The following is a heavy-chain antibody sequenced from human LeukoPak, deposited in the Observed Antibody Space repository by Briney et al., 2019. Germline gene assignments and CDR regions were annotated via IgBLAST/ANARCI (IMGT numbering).Heavy chain of an antibody. D-gene: IGHD3-22*01. V-gene: IGHV4-39*07. CDR3: ATSPPSGYYRIGNWFDP. J-gene: IGHJ5*02. CDR1: GGSISRSSYY. Sequence: PSETLSLTCTVSGGSISRSSYYWGWIRQPPGKGLEWIGGIYYSGSTYYNPSLKSRVTISVDTSKNQFSLKLSSVTAADTAVYYCATSPPSGYYRIGNWFDPWGQGTLVTVSS. CDR2: IYYSGST.